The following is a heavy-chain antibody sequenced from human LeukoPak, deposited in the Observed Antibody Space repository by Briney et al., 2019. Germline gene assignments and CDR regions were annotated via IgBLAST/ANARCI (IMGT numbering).Heavy chain of an antibody. Sequence: PSETLSLTCSVSGGSISSSSSYWGWIRRPPGKGLEWIATIHYSGSTNYNPSLKSRVAISVDTSKNQFSLKLSSVTAADTAVYHCARHTSGSSLDFWGQGTLVTVSS. V-gene: IGHV4-39*01. CDR3: ARHTSGSSLDF. CDR2: IHYSGST. CDR1: GGSISSSSSY. J-gene: IGHJ4*02. D-gene: IGHD6-6*01.